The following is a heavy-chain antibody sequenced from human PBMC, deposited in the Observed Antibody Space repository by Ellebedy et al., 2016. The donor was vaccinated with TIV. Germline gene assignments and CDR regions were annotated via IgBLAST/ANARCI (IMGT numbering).Heavy chain of an antibody. CDR3: ARFSEGSSGPDY. Sequence: AASVKVSCKASGGTFNNYAINWVRQAPGQGLEWMGGIIPIFVTPNYARKFLGRVTITADESTRTAYMAMSGLRSEDTAVYYCARFSEGSSGPDYWGQGTLVTVSP. CDR2: IIPIFVTP. D-gene: IGHD3-22*01. J-gene: IGHJ4*02. CDR1: GGTFNNYA. V-gene: IGHV1-69*13.